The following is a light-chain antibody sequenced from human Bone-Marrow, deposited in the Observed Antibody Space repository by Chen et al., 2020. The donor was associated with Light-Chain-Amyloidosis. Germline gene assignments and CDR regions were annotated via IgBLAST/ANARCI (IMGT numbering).Light chain of an antibody. CDR2: RDT. V-gene: IGLV3-25*03. CDR3: QSADSSGTYEVI. J-gene: IGLJ2*01. Sequence: SYDLTQPPSVSVSPGQTARITCSGDDLPTKYAYWYQQKPGQAPVMVIHRDTERPSGITERFSGSSAGKTETVTISGVQAEDEADDHCQSADSSGTYEVIFGGGTKLTVL. CDR1: DLPTKY.